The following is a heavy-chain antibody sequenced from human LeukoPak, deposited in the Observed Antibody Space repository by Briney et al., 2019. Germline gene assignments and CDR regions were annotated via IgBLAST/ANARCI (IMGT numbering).Heavy chain of an antibody. CDR2: INHSGST. J-gene: IGHJ4*02. V-gene: IGHV4-61*01. CDR3: ARDRPRTYYYDSSGYYYQYYFDY. Sequence: PSETLSLTCTVSGGSVSSGSNYWSWIRQPPGKGLEWIGEINHSGSTNYNPSLKSRVTISVDTSKNQFSLKLSSVTAADTAVYHCARDRPRTYYYDSSGYYYQYYFDYWGQGTLVTVSS. D-gene: IGHD3-22*01. CDR1: GGSVSSGSNY.